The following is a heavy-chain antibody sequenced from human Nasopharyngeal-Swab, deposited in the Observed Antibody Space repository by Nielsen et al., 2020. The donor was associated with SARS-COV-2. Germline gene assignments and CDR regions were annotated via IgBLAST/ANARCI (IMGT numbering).Heavy chain of an antibody. Sequence: WIRQPPGKGLEWIGSIYSSGSTYYNPYLKSRVTMLVDKSKKQFSLKLHSVTAADTAVYYCARGQDVLVVGGISWFDPWGQGTLVTVSS. CDR2: IYSSGST. V-gene: IGHV4-39*07. J-gene: IGHJ5*02. CDR3: ARGQDVLVVGGISWFDP. D-gene: IGHD2-8*02.